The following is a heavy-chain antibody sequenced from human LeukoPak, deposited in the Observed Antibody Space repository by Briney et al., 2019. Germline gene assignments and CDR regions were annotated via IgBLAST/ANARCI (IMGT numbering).Heavy chain of an antibody. J-gene: IGHJ4*02. CDR3: AHRGYYDSSGYYQGDY. CDR2: IYWNDDK. CDR1: GFSLSTSGVG. V-gene: IGHV2-5*01. Sequence: ESGPTLVNPTQTLTLTCTFSGFSLSTSGVGVGWIRQPPGKALEWLALIYWNDDKRYSPSLKSRLTIIKDTSKNQVVLTMTNMDPVDTATYYCAHRGYYDSSGYYQGDYWGQGTLVTVSS. D-gene: IGHD3-22*01.